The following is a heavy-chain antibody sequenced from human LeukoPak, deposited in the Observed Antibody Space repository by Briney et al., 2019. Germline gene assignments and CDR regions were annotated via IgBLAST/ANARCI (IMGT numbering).Heavy chain of an antibody. CDR2: ISYDGSNK. V-gene: IGHV3-30*03. CDR3: ARDYWNDGDGGDH. J-gene: IGHJ4*02. Sequence: GGSLRLSCAASGFTFSSYGMHWVRQAPGKGLEWVAVISYDGSNKYYADSVKGRFTISRDNSKNTLYLQMNSLRAEDTAVYYCARDYWNDGDGGDHWGQGTLVSVSS. CDR1: GFTFSSYG. D-gene: IGHD1-1*01.